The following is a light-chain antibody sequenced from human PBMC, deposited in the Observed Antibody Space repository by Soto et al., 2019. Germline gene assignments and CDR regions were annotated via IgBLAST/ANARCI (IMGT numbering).Light chain of an antibody. Sequence: DIQMTQSPSTLSASVGDRVTITCRARQNINRWLAWYQQRPGKAPNLLIHKASTVEVGVPSRFSGSASGTEFTLNISSLQPDEIAVYFCLQYNVYPLSFGGGTKVEIK. J-gene: IGKJ4*01. CDR1: QNINRW. V-gene: IGKV1-5*03. CDR2: KAS. CDR3: LQYNVYPLS.